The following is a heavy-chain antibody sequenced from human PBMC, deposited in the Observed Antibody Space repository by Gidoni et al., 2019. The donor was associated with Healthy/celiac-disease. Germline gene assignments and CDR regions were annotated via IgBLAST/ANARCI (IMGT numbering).Heavy chain of an antibody. V-gene: IGHV3-9*01. CDR2: IRWNSGSI. D-gene: IGHD3-22*01. CDR1: GFTFDDYA. J-gene: IGHJ4*02. CDR3: AKDNQYYYDSSGYFDY. Sequence: EVQLVESGGGLVQPGRSLRLSCAASGFTFDDYAMHWVRQAPGKGLEWVSGIRWNSGSIGYADSVKGRFTISRDNAKNSLYLQMNSLRAEDTALYYCAKDNQYYYDSSGYFDYWGQGTLVTVSS.